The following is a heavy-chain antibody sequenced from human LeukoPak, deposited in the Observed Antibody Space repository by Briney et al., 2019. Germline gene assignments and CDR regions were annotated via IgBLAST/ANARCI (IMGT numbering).Heavy chain of an antibody. J-gene: IGHJ6*03. V-gene: IGHV4-59*01. CDR1: GGSISSYY. CDR3: ATTSTGDYYYYYMGV. Sequence: PSETLSLTCTVSGGSISSYYWSWIRQPPGTGLEWIGYIYYSGSTNYNPSLKSRVTISVDTSKNQFSLKLSSVTAADTAVYYCATTSTGDYYYYYMGVWGKGTTVTVSS. D-gene: IGHD2-8*02. CDR2: IYYSGST.